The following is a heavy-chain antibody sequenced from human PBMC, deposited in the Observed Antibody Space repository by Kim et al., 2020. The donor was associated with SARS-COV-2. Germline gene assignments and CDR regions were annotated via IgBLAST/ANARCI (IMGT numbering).Heavy chain of an antibody. V-gene: IGHV4-59*01. CDR1: GGSISSYY. Sequence: SETLSLTCTVSGGSISSYYWSWIRQPPGKGLEWIGYIYYSGSTNYNPSLKSRVTISVDTSKNQFSLKLSSVTAADTAVYYCARDSDSGYDYNWFDPWGQG. CDR3: ARDSDSGYDYNWFDP. CDR2: IYYSGST. D-gene: IGHD5-12*01. J-gene: IGHJ5*02.